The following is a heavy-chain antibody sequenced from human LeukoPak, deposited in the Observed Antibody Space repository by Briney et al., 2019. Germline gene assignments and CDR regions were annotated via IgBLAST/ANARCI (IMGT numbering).Heavy chain of an antibody. CDR2: ISGSGSGT. Sequence: GGSLRLSCVDSEFTFSTYAMSWVRRAPGKGLEWVSLISGSGSGTFYADSVKGRFTISRDNSKNTLYLQMNSLRAEDTAVYYCARGSHWNDVAFDIWGQGTMVSVSS. V-gene: IGHV3-23*01. D-gene: IGHD1-1*01. CDR3: ARGSHWNDVAFDI. J-gene: IGHJ3*02. CDR1: EFTFSTYA.